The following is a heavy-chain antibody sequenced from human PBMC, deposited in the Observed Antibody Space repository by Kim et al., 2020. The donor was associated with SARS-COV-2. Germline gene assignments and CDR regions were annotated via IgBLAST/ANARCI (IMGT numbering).Heavy chain of an antibody. Sequence: GGSLRLSCAASGFTFSTYAMSWVRQAPGKGLEWVSGISGSGVGTYYADSVKGRITISRDNPKNTLYVQMNSLRVEDTAVYYCAKATLGYCNNGACPRYGMDVWGQGTTVTVSS. CDR1: GFTFSTYA. J-gene: IGHJ6*02. D-gene: IGHD2-8*01. V-gene: IGHV3-23*01. CDR2: ISGSGVGT. CDR3: AKATLGYCNNGACPRYGMDV.